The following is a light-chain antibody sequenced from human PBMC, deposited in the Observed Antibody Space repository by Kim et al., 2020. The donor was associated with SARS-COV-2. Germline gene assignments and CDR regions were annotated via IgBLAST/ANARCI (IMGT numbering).Light chain of an antibody. V-gene: IGKV2-28*01. CDR2: LGS. CDR3: RQALQTPLT. Sequence: DIVLTQSPLSLPVTPGEPASISCRSSQSLLHSDGYNYLDWYLQKAGQSPQLLIYLGSNRASGVPDRFSGSGSGTDFTLKISRVEAEDVGVYYCRQALQTPLTFGGGTKVDIK. J-gene: IGKJ4*01. CDR1: QSLLHSDGYNY.